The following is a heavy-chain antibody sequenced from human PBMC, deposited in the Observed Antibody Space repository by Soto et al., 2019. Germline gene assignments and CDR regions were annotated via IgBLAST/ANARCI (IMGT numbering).Heavy chain of an antibody. CDR2: ISPYSGNT. CDR1: GYIFVNYG. V-gene: IGHV1-18*01. J-gene: IGHJ6*02. Sequence: QVQLVQSGDEVRKPGSSVKVSCKASGYIFVNYGIAWVRQAPGQGLEWMGWISPYSGNTHYASKVQGRLTMTTDTSPSTAYMDLGRLTSDVTALSYWAMVDTSVQPTPQAVWGQGTTVTVSS. D-gene: IGHD5-18*01. CDR3: AMVDTSVQPTPQAV.